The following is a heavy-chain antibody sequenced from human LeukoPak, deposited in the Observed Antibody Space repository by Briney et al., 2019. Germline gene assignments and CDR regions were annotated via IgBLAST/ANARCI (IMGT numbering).Heavy chain of an antibody. CDR3: ARDNPGAYSNPLDY. J-gene: IGHJ4*02. CDR1: GFTFSSYW. Sequence: GSLRLSCAASGFTFSSYWMSWVRQAPGKGLEWVANIKQDGSEKYYVDSVKGRFTISRDNAKNSLYLQMNSLRAEDTAVYYCARDNPGAYSNPLDYWGQGTLVTVSS. CDR2: IKQDGSEK. D-gene: IGHD4-11*01. V-gene: IGHV3-7*01.